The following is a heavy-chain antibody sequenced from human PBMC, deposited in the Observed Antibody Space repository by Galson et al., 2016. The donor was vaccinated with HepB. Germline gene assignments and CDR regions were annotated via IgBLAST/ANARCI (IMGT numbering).Heavy chain of an antibody. CDR2: IGGSGDNT. CDR1: GFSFSTYA. V-gene: IGHV3-23*01. CDR3: AKDLLSDYVWGSYRFQD. D-gene: IGHD3-16*02. Sequence: SLRLSCAVSGFSFSTYAMSWVRQAPGKGLVWVSTIGGSGDNTYYADSVKGRFTISRDNSMNTLYLQMNSLRAEDTAGYYCAKDLLSDYVWGSYRFQDWGQGAPVTVSS. J-gene: IGHJ4*02.